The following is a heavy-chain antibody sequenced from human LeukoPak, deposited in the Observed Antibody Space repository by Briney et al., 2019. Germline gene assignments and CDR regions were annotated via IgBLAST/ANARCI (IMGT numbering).Heavy chain of an antibody. J-gene: IGHJ6*03. V-gene: IGHV3-23*01. CDR2: ISGSASTT. Sequence: GGSLRLSCAASGFTFNDCAMSWVRQAPGKGLEWVSAISGSASTTYYADSVKGRFTISRDNSKNTLYLQMNSLRAEDTAVYYCARNPQQWPDYYYMDVWGRGTTVTVSS. CDR1: GFTFNDCA. CDR3: ARNPQQWPDYYYMDV. D-gene: IGHD6-19*01.